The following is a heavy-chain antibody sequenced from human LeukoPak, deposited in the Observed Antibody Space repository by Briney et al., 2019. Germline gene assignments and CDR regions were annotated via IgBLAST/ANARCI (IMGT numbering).Heavy chain of an antibody. D-gene: IGHD6-13*01. J-gene: IGHJ5*02. CDR3: ASIDSSWYFT. CDR2: IYSSGST. Sequence: SETLSLTCTVSGGSISDYFLNWIRQPAGKGLEWIGRIYSSGSTNYNPSLKSRVTMPLDTSKNQFSLKLSSVTAADTAVYYCASIDSSWYFTWGQGAPVTVSS. V-gene: IGHV4-4*07. CDR1: GGSISDYF.